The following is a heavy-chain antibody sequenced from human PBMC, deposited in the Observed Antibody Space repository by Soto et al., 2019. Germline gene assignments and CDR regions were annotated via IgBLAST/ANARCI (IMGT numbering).Heavy chain of an antibody. Sequence: GGSLRLSCAASGFTVSSNYMSWVRQAPGKGLEWVSVIYSGGSTYYADSVKGRFTISRDNSKNTLYLQMNSLRAEDTAVYYCARDTLGYSNWFDPWGQGTLVTVSS. V-gene: IGHV3-66*01. CDR1: GFTVSSNY. J-gene: IGHJ5*02. CDR2: IYSGGST. D-gene: IGHD5-18*01. CDR3: ARDTLGYSNWFDP.